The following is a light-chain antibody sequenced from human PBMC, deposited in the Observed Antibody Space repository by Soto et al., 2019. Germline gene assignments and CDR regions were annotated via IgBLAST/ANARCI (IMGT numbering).Light chain of an antibody. CDR3: QQYGTPLFT. CDR2: GAS. Sequence: IVLTQSPGTLSLSPGERATLSCGASQSVTNNLLAWYQKKPGQAPRLLIYGASSRDTGVPDRFSGSGSGTDFTLTISRLEPGDFAVYYCQQYGTPLFTFGPGTKVDIK. J-gene: IGKJ3*01. CDR1: QSVTNNL. V-gene: IGKV3-20*01.